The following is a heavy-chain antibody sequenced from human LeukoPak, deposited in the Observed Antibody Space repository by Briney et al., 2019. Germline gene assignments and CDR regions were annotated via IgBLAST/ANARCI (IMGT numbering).Heavy chain of an antibody. Sequence: GGSLRLSCAASGFTFSIYEMNWVRQAPGKGLEWVSYISTGGTTINYADSVKGRFTISRDNAKNPLYLQMNSLRAEDTAVYYCARSGGNFDYWGQGPLVTVSS. CDR1: GFTFSIYE. V-gene: IGHV3-48*03. J-gene: IGHJ4*02. CDR3: ARSGGNFDY. CDR2: ISTGGTTI. D-gene: IGHD3-16*01.